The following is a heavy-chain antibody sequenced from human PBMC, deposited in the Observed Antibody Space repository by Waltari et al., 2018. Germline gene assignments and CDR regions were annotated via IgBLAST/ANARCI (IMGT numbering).Heavy chain of an antibody. D-gene: IGHD6-13*01. Sequence: QVQLVESGGGVVQPGRSLRLSCAASGFTFSSYGMPWVRQAPGKGLEWVAVIWYDGSNKYYADSVKGRFTISRDNSKNTLYLQMNSLRAEDTAMYYCAKEGYSSSWFPVWGQGTLVTVSS. CDR2: IWYDGSNK. CDR1: GFTFSSYG. CDR3: AKEGYSSSWFPV. J-gene: IGHJ4*02. V-gene: IGHV3-30*18.